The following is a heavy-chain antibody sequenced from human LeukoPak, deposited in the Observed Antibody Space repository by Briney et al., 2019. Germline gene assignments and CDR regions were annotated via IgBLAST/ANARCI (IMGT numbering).Heavy chain of an antibody. CDR2: IYTTGAT. D-gene: IGHD1-26*01. J-gene: IGHJ4*02. CDR3: ARQGYTASYYFLDY. V-gene: IGHV4-59*10. Sequence: SETLSLTCAVYGGSFSGYYWSWIRQPPGKGLEWIGRIYTTGATFYNPSLKTRLTMSIDTSKNQFSLRLTSVVAADTAVYYCARQGYTASYYFLDYWSQGTLVTVSS. CDR1: GGSFSGYY.